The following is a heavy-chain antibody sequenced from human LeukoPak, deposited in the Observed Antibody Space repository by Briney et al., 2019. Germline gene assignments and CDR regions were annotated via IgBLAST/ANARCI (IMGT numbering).Heavy chain of an antibody. CDR2: MNPNSGNT. CDR3: ARWVVGSGWYQENYFDY. CDR1: GYTFTSYD. D-gene: IGHD6-19*01. Sequence: ASVKVSCKASGYTFTSYDINWVRQATGQVLEWMGWMNPNSGNTGYAQKFQGRVTMTRNTSISTAYMELSSLRSEDTAVYYCARWVVGSGWYQENYFDYWGQGTLVTVSS. J-gene: IGHJ4*02. V-gene: IGHV1-8*01.